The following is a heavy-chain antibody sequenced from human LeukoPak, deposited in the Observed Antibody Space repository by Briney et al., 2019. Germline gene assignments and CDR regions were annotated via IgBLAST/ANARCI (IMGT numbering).Heavy chain of an antibody. CDR1: GYTFIGYY. Sequence: ASVKVSCKASGYTFIGYYMHWVRHAPGQGLEWMGWINPNSGGTNYAQKFQGRVTMTRGRSISTAYMELSRLRSDDTAVYYCAKDHTIRSFDSWGQGTLVTVSS. CDR3: AKDHTIRSFDS. V-gene: IGHV1-2*02. CDR2: INPNSGGT. J-gene: IGHJ4*02. D-gene: IGHD1-14*01.